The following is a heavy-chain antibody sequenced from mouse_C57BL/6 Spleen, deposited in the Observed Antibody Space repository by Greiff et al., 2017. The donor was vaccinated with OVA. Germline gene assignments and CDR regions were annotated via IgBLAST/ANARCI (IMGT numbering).Heavy chain of an antibody. V-gene: IGHV5-16*01. CDR3: ARDGGGNYDYDWYFDV. J-gene: IGHJ1*03. Sequence: EVKLVESEGGLVQPGSSMKLSCTASGFTFSDYYMAWVRQVPEKGLEWVANINYDGSSTYYLDSLKSRFIISRDNAKNILYLQMSSLKSEDTATYYCARDGGGNYDYDWYFDVWGTGTTVTVSS. CDR2: INYDGSST. CDR1: GFTFSDYY. D-gene: IGHD2-4*01.